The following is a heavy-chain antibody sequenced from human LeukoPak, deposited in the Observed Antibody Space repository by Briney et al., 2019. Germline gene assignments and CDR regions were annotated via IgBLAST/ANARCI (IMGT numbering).Heavy chain of an antibody. Sequence: SETLSLTCAVSGGFVSRDSWSWIRQPPGKELEWIAYIYYTGTTNYNPSLKSRVTISVDTSKNQFSLKLSSVTAADTAVYYCARRLKLATPRPGDAFDIWGQGTMVTVSS. CDR2: IYYTGTT. V-gene: IGHV4-59*02. D-gene: IGHD1-1*01. J-gene: IGHJ3*02. CDR3: ARRLKLATPRPGDAFDI. CDR1: GGFVSRDS.